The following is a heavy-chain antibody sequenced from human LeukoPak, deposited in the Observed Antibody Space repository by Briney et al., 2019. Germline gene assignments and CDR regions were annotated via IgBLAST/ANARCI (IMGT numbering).Heavy chain of an antibody. CDR3: ARAVTTAPLTNLWFGEMYCDY. CDR2: INPNSGGT. Sequence: ASVKVSCKASGGTFSSYAISWVRQAPGQGLEWMGWINPNSGGTNYAQKFQGWVTMTRDTSISTAYMELSRLRSDDTAVYYCARAVTTAPLTNLWFGEMYCDYWGQGTLVTVSS. CDR1: GGTFSSYA. D-gene: IGHD3-10*01. V-gene: IGHV1-2*04. J-gene: IGHJ4*02.